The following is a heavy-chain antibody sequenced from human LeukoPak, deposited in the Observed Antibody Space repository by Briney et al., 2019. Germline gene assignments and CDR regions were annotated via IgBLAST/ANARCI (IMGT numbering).Heavy chain of an antibody. V-gene: IGHV3-23*01. CDR1: GFTFSSYA. CDR3: AKWSGNSTEIDY. D-gene: IGHD4-23*01. J-gene: IGHJ4*02. Sequence: GGSLRLSCAASGFTFSSYAMSWVRQAPGKGLEWASAISGSGGSTYYADSVKGRFTISRDNSKNTLYLQMNSLRAEDTAVYYCAKWSGNSTEIDYWGQGTLVTVSS. CDR2: ISGSGGST.